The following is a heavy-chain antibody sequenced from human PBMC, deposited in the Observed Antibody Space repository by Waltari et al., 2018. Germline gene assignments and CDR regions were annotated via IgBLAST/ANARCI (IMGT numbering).Heavy chain of an antibody. CDR1: GFSFSTYA. D-gene: IGHD3-3*01. Sequence: EVQLLESGGDLIPPGWSLRLSCPASGFSFSTYAMSWVRRAPGKGLEWVSTISGRGDRTYYADSVKGRFTISRDNSKNTLYLQMNSLRAEDTAMYYCAKDRNAIFGDYWGQGTLVTVSS. V-gene: IGHV3-23*01. CDR2: ISGRGDRT. CDR3: AKDRNAIFGDY. J-gene: IGHJ4*02.